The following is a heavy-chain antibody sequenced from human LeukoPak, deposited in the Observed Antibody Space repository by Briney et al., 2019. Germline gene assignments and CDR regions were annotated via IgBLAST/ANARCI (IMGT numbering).Heavy chain of an antibody. J-gene: IGHJ4*02. V-gene: IGHV3-21*01. D-gene: IGHD2-2*01. CDR1: GFTFSSYS. Sequence: PGGPLRLSCAASGFTFSSYSMNWVRQAPGKGLEWVSSISSSSSYIYYADSVKGRFTISRDNAKNSLYLQMNSLRAEDTAVYYCARDARRPRYCSSTSCYPDYWGQGTLVTVSS. CDR3: ARDARRPRYCSSTSCYPDY. CDR2: ISSSSSYI.